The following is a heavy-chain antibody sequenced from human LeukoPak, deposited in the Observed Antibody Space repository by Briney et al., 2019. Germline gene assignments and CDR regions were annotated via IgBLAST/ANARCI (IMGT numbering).Heavy chain of an antibody. CDR2: ITGSGDST. CDR3: AKRLLKLIDY. J-gene: IGHJ4*02. V-gene: IGHV3-23*01. Sequence: GGSLRLSCAASGFTFSNYTMSWIRHVPGKGLEWVSTITGSGDSTYYADSVKGRFTISRDNSKNTLYLQMSSLRVEDTAVYYCAKRLLKLIDYWGQGTLVTVPS. CDR1: GFTFSNYT. D-gene: IGHD2-15*01.